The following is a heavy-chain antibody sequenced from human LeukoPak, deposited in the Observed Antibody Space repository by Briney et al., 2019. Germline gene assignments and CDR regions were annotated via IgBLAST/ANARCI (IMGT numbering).Heavy chain of an antibody. D-gene: IGHD5-18*01. J-gene: IGHJ5*02. V-gene: IGHV1-46*01. CDR3: ARDPGILIRAYRKYNWFDP. CDR2: INPSGGST. CDR1: GYTFTSYY. Sequence: ASVKVSCKASGYTFTSYYMHWVRQAPGQGLEWMGRINPSGGSTSYAQKFQGRVTMTRDTSTSTVYMELSSLRSEDTAVYYCARDPGILIRAYRKYNWFDPWGLGNLVTVSS.